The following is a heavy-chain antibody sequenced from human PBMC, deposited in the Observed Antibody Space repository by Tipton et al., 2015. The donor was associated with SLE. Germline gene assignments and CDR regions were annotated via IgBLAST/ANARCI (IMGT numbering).Heavy chain of an antibody. CDR1: GSTFSSYS. V-gene: IGHV3-21*04. Sequence: SLRLSCAASGSTFSSYSMNWVRQAPGKGLEWVSSISSSSSYIYYADSVKGRFTISRDNAKNSLYLQMDSLRVEDTAVYYCAREIHGGSYSNFDCWGQGTLVTVSS. CDR3: AREIHGGSYSNFDC. D-gene: IGHD1-26*01. CDR2: ISSSSSYI. J-gene: IGHJ4*02.